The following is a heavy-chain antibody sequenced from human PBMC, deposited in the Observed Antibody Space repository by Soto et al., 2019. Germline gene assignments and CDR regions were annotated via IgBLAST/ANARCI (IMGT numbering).Heavy chain of an antibody. D-gene: IGHD3-10*01. V-gene: IGHV4-34*01. CDR3: ARRPYYYGPQFDY. CDR1: GGSFSGYY. Sequence: SETLSLTCAVYGGSFSGYYWSWIRQPPGKGLEWIGEINHSGSTNYNPSLKSRVTISVDTSKNQFSLKLSSVTAADTAVYYCARRPYYYGPQFDYWGQGTLVTAPQ. J-gene: IGHJ4*02. CDR2: INHSGST.